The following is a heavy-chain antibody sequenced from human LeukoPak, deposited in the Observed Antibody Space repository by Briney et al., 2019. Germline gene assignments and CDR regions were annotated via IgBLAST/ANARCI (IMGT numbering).Heavy chain of an antibody. Sequence: GGSLRLSCTASGFTFSSYAMSWVRQAPGKGLEWVSDISGSGDSTYYADSVKGRFTISRDNSKNTLYLQMNSLRAEDTAVYYCAKATDYYYYMDVWGKGTTVTVSS. CDR1: GFTFSSYA. CDR2: ISGSGDST. CDR3: AKATDYYYYMDV. V-gene: IGHV3-23*01. D-gene: IGHD1-26*01. J-gene: IGHJ6*03.